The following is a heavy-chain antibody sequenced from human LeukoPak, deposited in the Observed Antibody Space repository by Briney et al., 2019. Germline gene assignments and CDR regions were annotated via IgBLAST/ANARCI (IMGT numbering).Heavy chain of an antibody. V-gene: IGHV1-69*13. CDR3: ARHGGILWFGELLPYYYYMDV. Sequence: SVKVSCKASGGTFSSYAISWVRQAPGQGLEWMGGIIPIFGTANYAQKFQGRVTITVDESTSTAYMELSSLRSEDTAVYYCARHGGILWFGELLPYYYYMDVWGKGTTVTVSS. CDR1: GGTFSSYA. J-gene: IGHJ6*03. D-gene: IGHD3-10*01. CDR2: IIPIFGTA.